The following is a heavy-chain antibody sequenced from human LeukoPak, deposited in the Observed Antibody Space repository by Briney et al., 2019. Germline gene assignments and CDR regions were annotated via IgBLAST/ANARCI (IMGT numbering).Heavy chain of an antibody. V-gene: IGHV1-24*01. CDR1: GYTLTELS. D-gene: IGHD6-6*01. CDR2: FDPEDGET. Sequence: ASVKVSCKVSGYTLTELSMHWVRQAPGKGLEWMGGFDPEDGETIYAQKFQGRVTMTEDTSTDTAYMELSSLRSEDTAVYYCATKFSSGGAFDIWGQGTMVTVSS. J-gene: IGHJ3*02. CDR3: ATKFSSGGAFDI.